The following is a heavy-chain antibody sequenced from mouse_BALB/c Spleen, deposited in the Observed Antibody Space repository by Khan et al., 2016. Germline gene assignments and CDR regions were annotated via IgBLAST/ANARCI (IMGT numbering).Heavy chain of an antibody. CDR2: IDPANGNT. CDR1: GFNIKDTY. J-gene: IGHJ2*01. CDR3: ARSDYDEGTGYYLDY. Sequence: VQLQQSGAELVKPGASVKLSCTASGFNIKDTYMHWVKQRPEQGLEWIGRIDPANGNTKYDPKFQGKATITADTSSNTAYLQLSSLTSEDTAVYYCARSDYDEGTGYYLDYWGQGTTLTVSS. D-gene: IGHD2-4*01. V-gene: IGHV14-3*02.